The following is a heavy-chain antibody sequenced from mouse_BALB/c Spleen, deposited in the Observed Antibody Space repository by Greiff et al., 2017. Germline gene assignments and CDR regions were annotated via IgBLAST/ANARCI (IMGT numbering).Heavy chain of an antibody. D-gene: IGHD4-1*01. Sequence: EVKLMESGTVLARPGASVKMSCKASGYSFTSYWMHWVKQRPGQGLEWIGAIYPGNSDTSYNQKFKGKAKLTAVTSASTAYMELSSLTNEDSAVYYGTRRGTGRGDYAMDYWGQGTSVTVSS. V-gene: IGHV1-5*01. CDR1: GYSFTSYW. CDR2: IYPGNSDT. CDR3: TRRGTGRGDYAMDY. J-gene: IGHJ4*01.